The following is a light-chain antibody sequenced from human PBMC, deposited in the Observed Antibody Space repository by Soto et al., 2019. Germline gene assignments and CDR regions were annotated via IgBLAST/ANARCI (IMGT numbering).Light chain of an antibody. Sequence: DVVMTQSPLSLPVTLGQPASISCRSSQSLVYTDGNTYLSWFQQRPGQSPRRLIYRVSNRDSGVPYRFSGSGSGTDFTLKISRVEAEDVGVYYCMQGTHWPLTFGGGTKVDIK. CDR2: RVS. J-gene: IGKJ4*01. CDR3: MQGTHWPLT. V-gene: IGKV2-30*01. CDR1: QSLVYTDGNTY.